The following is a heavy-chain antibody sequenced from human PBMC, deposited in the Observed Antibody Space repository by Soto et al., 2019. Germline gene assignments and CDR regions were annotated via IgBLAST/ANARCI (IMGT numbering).Heavy chain of an antibody. J-gene: IGHJ2*01. CDR3: ARHAMATDPYAYVNR. D-gene: IGHD5-12*01. Sequence: EMLLVQSGAEVKKPGESLKISCKGSGFTFTNYWIVWVRQMPGKGLEWMGTIYPGDSDTTYSPSFQGQVTSSADKSIRTAYLQWTSLKAPDTAIYDAARHAMATDPYAYVNRWGRGTRVTVSS. CDR2: IYPGDSDT. CDR1: GFTFTNYW. V-gene: IGHV5-51*01.